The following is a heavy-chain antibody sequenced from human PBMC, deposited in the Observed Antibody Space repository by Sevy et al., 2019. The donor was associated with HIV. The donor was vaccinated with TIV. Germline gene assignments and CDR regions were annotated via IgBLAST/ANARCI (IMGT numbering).Heavy chain of an antibody. D-gene: IGHD5-18*01. CDR1: GFTFSAYW. Sequence: GGSLRLSCAASGFTFSAYWMSWVRQAPGKGLEWVATMKEDGSEQDYVDSVKGRFTISRDNARNSLYLQMNSLRGEDTGVYYCVREGLGGYSYSLDSWGQGNLVTVSS. J-gene: IGHJ4*02. CDR2: MKEDGSEQ. V-gene: IGHV3-7*01. CDR3: VREGLGGYSYSLDS.